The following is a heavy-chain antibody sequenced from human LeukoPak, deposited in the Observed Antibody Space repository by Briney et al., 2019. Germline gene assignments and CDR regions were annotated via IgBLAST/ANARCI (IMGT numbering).Heavy chain of an antibody. CDR2: IWSDGTNR. D-gene: IGHD4-11*01. Sequence: GRSLRLSCATSGFTFSHYGMHWVRQAPGKGLEWVAVIWSDGTNRYYGGPVKGRFTISRDNFQRTVYLQMDSLRAEDTAVYYCAKDAQRGFDYSNSLDKWGQGTLVTVSS. CDR3: AKDAQRGFDYSNSLDK. CDR1: GFTFSHYG. V-gene: IGHV3-33*06. J-gene: IGHJ4*02.